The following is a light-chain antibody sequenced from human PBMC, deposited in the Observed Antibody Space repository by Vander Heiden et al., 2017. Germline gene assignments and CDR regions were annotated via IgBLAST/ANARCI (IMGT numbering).Light chain of an antibody. CDR3: QAWDSSTVV. V-gene: IGLV3-1*01. Sequence: SYELTQPPSLCVSPAQAATITCSGDKLGERFDAWYQQRPGQSPVLLIYQNDRRPSGIPERFSGSNSGNTATLTISGTQTVDDADYYCQAWDSSTVVFGGGTKVTVL. CDR2: QND. CDR1: KLGERF. J-gene: IGLJ2*01.